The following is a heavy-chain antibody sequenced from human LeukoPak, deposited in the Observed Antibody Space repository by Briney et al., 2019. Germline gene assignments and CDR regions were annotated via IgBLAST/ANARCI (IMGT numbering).Heavy chain of an antibody. D-gene: IGHD4-23*01. CDR2: IYHSGST. Sequence: SQTLSLTCAVSGGSISSGGYSWSWIRQPPGKGLEWIGYIYHSGSTYYNPSLKSRVTISVDRSKNQFSLKLSSVTAADMAVYYCARSWTTVVDNWYFDLWGRGTLVTVSS. CDR1: GGSISSGGYS. V-gene: IGHV4-30-2*01. CDR3: ARSWTTVVDNWYFDL. J-gene: IGHJ2*01.